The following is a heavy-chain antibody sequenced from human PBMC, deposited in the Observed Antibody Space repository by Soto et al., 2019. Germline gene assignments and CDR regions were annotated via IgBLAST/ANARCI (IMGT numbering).Heavy chain of an antibody. Sequence: QITLKESGPTLVKPTQTLTLTCTFSGFSLSTSGVGVGWIRQSPGKALEWLAVIYWDDDKRYSPSLKSRLSITKDTSKNQLVLTMTNMDPVDTATYYCAHKGTDDWPLDYWGQGTLVTVSS. CDR1: GFSLSTSGVG. V-gene: IGHV2-5*02. J-gene: IGHJ4*02. D-gene: IGHD1-1*01. CDR3: AHKGTDDWPLDY. CDR2: IYWDDDK.